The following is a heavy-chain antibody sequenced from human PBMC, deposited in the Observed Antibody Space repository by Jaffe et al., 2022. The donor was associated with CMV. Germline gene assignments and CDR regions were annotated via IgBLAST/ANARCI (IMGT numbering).Heavy chain of an antibody. CDR2: IHYSGNT. D-gene: IGHD2-2*01. CDR3: ARHSVGGVDGLPAAMYWLDP. J-gene: IGHJ5*02. Sequence: QLQLQESGPGPVKPSETLSLTCTVSGGSISSSSYYWGWIRQPPGKGLEWIGSIHYSGNTHYNPSLKSRVTISLDSSKSQFSLKLSSVTAADTAVYYCARHSVGGVDGLPAAMYWLDPWGQGTLVTVSS. CDR1: GGSISSSSYY. V-gene: IGHV4-39*01.